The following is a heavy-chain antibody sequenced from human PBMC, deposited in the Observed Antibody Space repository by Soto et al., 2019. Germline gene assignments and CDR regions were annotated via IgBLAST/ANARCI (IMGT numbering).Heavy chain of an antibody. D-gene: IGHD3-22*01. Sequence: XXVKVSCKASGGTFSSYAISWVRHAPGQGLEWMGGIIPIFGTANYAQKFQGRVTITADESTSTAYMELSSLRSEDTAVYYCARNRAYYDSSDYFDYWGQGTLVTVSS. V-gene: IGHV1-69*13. J-gene: IGHJ4*02. CDR2: IIPIFGTA. CDR1: GGTFSSYA. CDR3: ARNRAYYDSSDYFDY.